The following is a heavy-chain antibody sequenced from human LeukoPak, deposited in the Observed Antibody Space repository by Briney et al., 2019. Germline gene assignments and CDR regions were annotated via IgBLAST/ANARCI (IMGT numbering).Heavy chain of an antibody. V-gene: IGHV1-8*03. D-gene: IGHD6-6*01. CDR3: ARGPMYSSSPLGY. J-gene: IGHJ4*02. CDR2: MNPNSGNT. CDR1: GYTFTSYD. Sequence: VSVKVSCKASGYTFTSYDINWVRQATGQGLEWMGWMNPNSGNTGYAQKFQGRVTITRNTSISTAYMELSSLRSEDTAVYYCARGPMYSSSPLGYWGQGTLVTVSS.